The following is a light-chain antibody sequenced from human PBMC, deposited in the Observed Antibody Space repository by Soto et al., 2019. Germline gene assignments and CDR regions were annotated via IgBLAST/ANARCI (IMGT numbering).Light chain of an antibody. J-gene: IGKJ4*01. CDR2: GAS. Sequence: DIQMTQFPSSLSASVGDRVTITCRASQTMTNNLNWYQQKPGKAPKLLIYGASILQRGVPSRFSGSGSGTDFTLTIRGPQSEDFATYYCQQTYSTPPFGFGAGTKVEI. CDR1: QTMTNN. CDR3: QQTYSTPPFG. V-gene: IGKV1-39*01.